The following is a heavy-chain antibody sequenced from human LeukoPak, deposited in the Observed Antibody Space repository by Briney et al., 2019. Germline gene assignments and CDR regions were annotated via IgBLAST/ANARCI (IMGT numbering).Heavy chain of an antibody. D-gene: IGHD3-22*01. CDR1: GFTLSSYG. V-gene: IGHV3-33*01. Sequence: PGRSLRLSCAASGFTLSSYGMHWVRQAPGKGLEWVAVIWYDGSNKYYADSVKGRFTISRDNSKNTLYLQMNSLRAEDTAVYYCASGGPDYYDSSGYYPSPPDYWGQGTLVTVSS. J-gene: IGHJ4*02. CDR2: IWYDGSNK. CDR3: ASGGPDYYDSSGYYPSPPDY.